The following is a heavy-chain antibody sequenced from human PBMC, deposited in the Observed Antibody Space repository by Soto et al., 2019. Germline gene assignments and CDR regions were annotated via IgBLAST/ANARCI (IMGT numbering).Heavy chain of an antibody. V-gene: IGHV2-5*02. Sequence: QITLNESGPPVVRPTETLTLTCRFSGFSLTTSGVGVGWVRQSPGKAPEWLALIYWDDDKRYSESLKSRLTTTKDTSKNQVVLTVANLDPTDTATYYCAHRVLRTVFGLVTTTVIYFDFWGQGTPVAVSA. CDR1: GFSLTTSGVG. D-gene: IGHD3-3*01. CDR3: AHRVLRTVFGLVTTTVIYFDF. CDR2: IYWDDDK. J-gene: IGHJ4*02.